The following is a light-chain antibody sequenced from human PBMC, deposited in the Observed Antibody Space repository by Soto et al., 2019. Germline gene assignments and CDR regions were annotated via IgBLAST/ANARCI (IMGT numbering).Light chain of an antibody. V-gene: IGLV2-14*01. CDR2: EVS. CDR3: SSYTSSSSYVV. Sequence: QSVLTQPASVSGSPGQSITISCTGTSSDVGGYNYVSWYQQHPGKAPKLMIYEVSNRPSGVANRFSGSKSRNTASLTISGLQAEDEADYYCSSYTSSSSYVVFGGGTKVTVL. CDR1: SSDVGGYNY. J-gene: IGLJ2*01.